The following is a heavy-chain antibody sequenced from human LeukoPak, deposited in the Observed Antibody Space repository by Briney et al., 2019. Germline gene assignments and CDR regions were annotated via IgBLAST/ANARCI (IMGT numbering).Heavy chain of an antibody. CDR3: ARRLVGTPDYFDY. D-gene: IGHD4-23*01. J-gene: IGHJ4*02. Sequence: GGSLRLSCAASGFTFSSYWMSWVRQAPGKGLEWVANINQDGSDKYYVDSVKGRFTISRDNAKNSLYLQMNSLRAEDTAVYYCARRLVGTPDYFDYWGQGTLVTVSS. V-gene: IGHV3-7*01. CDR1: GFTFSSYW. CDR2: INQDGSDK.